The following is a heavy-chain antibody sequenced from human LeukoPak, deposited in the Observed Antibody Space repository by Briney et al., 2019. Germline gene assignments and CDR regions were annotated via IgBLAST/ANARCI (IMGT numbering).Heavy chain of an antibody. Sequence: GASVKVSCKASGYTFTGYYMHWVRQAPGQGLEWMGWINPNSGGINYAQKFQGRVTMTRDTSISTAYMELSRLRSDDTAVYYCASGSITMVRGFVDFWGQGTLVTVSS. CDR1: GYTFTGYY. CDR2: INPNSGGI. J-gene: IGHJ4*02. CDR3: ASGSITMVRGFVDF. D-gene: IGHD3-10*01. V-gene: IGHV1-2*02.